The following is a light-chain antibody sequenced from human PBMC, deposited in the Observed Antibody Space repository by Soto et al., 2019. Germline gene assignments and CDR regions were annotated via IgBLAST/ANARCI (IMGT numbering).Light chain of an antibody. CDR2: EVS. J-gene: IGLJ1*01. CDR1: SSDVGGYNY. V-gene: IGLV2-8*01. Sequence: QSVLTQPPSASGSPGRSVTISCTGTSSDVGGYNYVSWYQQHPGKAPKLMIYEVSKRPSGVPDRFSGSKSGNTASLTVSGLQAEDEADYYCSSYVGTNSYVFGTGNKVTVL. CDR3: SSYVGTNSYV.